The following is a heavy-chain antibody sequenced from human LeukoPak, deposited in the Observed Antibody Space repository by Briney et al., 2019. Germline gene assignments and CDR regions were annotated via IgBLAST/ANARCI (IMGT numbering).Heavy chain of an antibody. CDR2: IYASGST. CDR3: ALSFTLDYFDY. D-gene: IGHD3-3*02. J-gene: IGHJ4*02. V-gene: IGHV4-4*07. Sequence: PSETLSLTCTVSGGSISSHYWSWIRQPAGKGLEWIGRIYASGSTNCNPSLKSRVTLSVDTSKNQFSLNLSSVTAADTAMYYCALSFTLDYFDYWGQGTLVTVSS. CDR1: GGSISSHY.